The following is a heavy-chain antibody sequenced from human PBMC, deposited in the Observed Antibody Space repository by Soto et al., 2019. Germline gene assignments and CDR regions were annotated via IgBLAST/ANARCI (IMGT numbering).Heavy chain of an antibody. Sequence: ASVKVSCKASGYIFTDYYMHWVRQAPGQELGWMGRMNPKSGSTGYAQKFQDRVTMTRDTSISTAYMELSSLRSEDTAFYYCAKDSGYNYGYFRWFDPWGQGTLVTVSS. CDR3: AKDSGYNYGYFRWFDP. CDR2: MNPKSGST. J-gene: IGHJ5*02. V-gene: IGHV1-8*02. D-gene: IGHD5-18*01. CDR1: GYIFTDYY.